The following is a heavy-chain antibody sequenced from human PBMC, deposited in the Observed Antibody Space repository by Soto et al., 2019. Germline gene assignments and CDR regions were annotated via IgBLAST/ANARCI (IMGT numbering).Heavy chain of an antibody. J-gene: IGHJ3*02. V-gene: IGHV3-49*03. CDR1: GFTFGDYA. CDR2: IRSKAYGGTT. D-gene: IGHD3-3*01. CDR3: TRDDSFFKHYDFWSGYSTTDAFDI. Sequence: GGSLRLSCTASGFTFGDYAMSWFRQAPGKGLEWVGFIRSKAYGGTTEYAASVKGRFTISRDDSKSIAYLQMNSLKTEDTAVYYCTRDDSFFKHYDFWSGYSTTDAFDIWGQGTMVTVSS.